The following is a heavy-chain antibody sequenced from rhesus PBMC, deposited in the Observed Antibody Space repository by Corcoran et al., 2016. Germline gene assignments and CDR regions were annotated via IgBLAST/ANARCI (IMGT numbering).Heavy chain of an antibody. J-gene: IGHJ4*01. CDR3: TRERYSGTWNFGY. D-gene: IGHD6-25*01. CDR2: IIPKTGGT. Sequence: QVQLVQSGTEVKKPGSSVKVSCKASGYIFTDSYMHWFRQSPGQGLEWVEDIIPKTGGTNYALKFPGRVIVTRDTSTSAAYMELSSLTSEDTAIYYCTRERYSGTWNFGYWGQGVLVTVSS. CDR1: GYIFTDSY. V-gene: IGHV1-138*01.